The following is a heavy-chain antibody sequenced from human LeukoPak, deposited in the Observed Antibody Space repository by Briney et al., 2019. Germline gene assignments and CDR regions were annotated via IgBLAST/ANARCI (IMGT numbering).Heavy chain of an antibody. Sequence: EPSETLSLTCAVYGGSFSGYYWSWIRQPPGKGLEWIGEINHSGSTNYNPSLESRVTIPVDTSKNQFSLKLSSVTAADTAVYYCARGPHYYGSGSYYSSPPAWGQGTLVTVSS. CDR3: ARGPHYYGSGSYYSSPPA. CDR1: GGSFSGYY. V-gene: IGHV4-34*01. D-gene: IGHD3-10*01. J-gene: IGHJ5*02. CDR2: INHSGST.